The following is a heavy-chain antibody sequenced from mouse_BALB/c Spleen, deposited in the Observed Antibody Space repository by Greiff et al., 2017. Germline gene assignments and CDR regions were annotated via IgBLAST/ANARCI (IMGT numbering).Heavy chain of an antibody. J-gene: IGHJ3*01. V-gene: IGHV1-37*01. CDR1: GYSFTGYY. CDR2: INPYNGDT. D-gene: IGHD2-3*01. CDR3: YDGYYGGAY. Sequence: EVQLQQSGPELVKPGASVKLSCKASGYSFTGYYMNWVKQSHGKSLEWIGRINPYNGDTSYNQKFKGKATLTVDKSSSTSILELLILTSEDSAVDSCYDGYYGGAYWGQGTLLTVSA.